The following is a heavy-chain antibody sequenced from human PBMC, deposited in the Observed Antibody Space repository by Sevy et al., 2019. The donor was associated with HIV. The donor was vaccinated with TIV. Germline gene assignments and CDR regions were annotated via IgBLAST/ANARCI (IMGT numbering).Heavy chain of an antibody. CDR3: AKDGYKPSVGDENYYYYYMDV. CDR2: ISGSGGRT. CDR1: GFTFSSYA. J-gene: IGHJ6*03. Sequence: GSLRLSCAASGFTFSSYAMSWVRQAPGKGLEWVSAISGSGGRTYCSDSVKGRFTISRDNSKNTLYLQMNSLRAEDTAVYYCAKDGYKPSVGDENYYYYYMDVWGKGTTVTVSS. D-gene: IGHD1-20*01. V-gene: IGHV3-23*01.